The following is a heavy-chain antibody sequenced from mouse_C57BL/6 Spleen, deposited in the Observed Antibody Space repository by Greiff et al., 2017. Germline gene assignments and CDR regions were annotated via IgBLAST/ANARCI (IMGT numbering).Heavy chain of an antibody. CDR3: ARRYDSYYFDY. J-gene: IGHJ2*01. D-gene: IGHD2-4*01. CDR1: GFTFSSYG. V-gene: IGHV5-6*01. Sequence: EVQVVESGGDLVKPGGSLKLSCAASGFTFSSYGMSWVRQTPDKRLEWVATISSGGSYTYYPDSVKGRFTISRDNAQNTLYLQMSSLKSEDTAMYYCARRYDSYYFDYWGQGTTLTVSS. CDR2: ISSGGSYT.